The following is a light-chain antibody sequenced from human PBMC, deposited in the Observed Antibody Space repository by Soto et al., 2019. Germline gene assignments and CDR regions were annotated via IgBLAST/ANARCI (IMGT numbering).Light chain of an antibody. CDR3: QQYNSWPPT. V-gene: IGKV3-15*01. Sequence: EIVMTQYPATLSVSPGERATLSCRASQTVSNNLAWHQQKPGQAPRLLFYSSSTRATGVPARFSGSRSGTDFTLNISSLQSEDFAVYYCQQYNSWPPTFGGGTKVETK. CDR1: QTVSNN. CDR2: SSS. J-gene: IGKJ4*01.